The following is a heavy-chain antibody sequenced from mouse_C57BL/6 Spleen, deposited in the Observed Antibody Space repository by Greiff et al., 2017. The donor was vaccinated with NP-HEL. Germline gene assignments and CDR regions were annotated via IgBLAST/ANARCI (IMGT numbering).Heavy chain of an antibody. V-gene: IGHV1-39*01. CDR3: ASGLLRFYYAMDY. CDR2: INPNYGTT. D-gene: IGHD2-3*01. J-gene: IGHJ4*01. Sequence: VQLKESGPELVKPGASVKISCKASGYSFTDYNMNWVKQSNGKSLEWIGVINPNYGTTSYNQKFKGKATLTVDQSSSTAYMQLNSLTSEDSAVYYCASGLLRFYYAMDYWGQGTSVTVSS. CDR1: GYSFTDYN.